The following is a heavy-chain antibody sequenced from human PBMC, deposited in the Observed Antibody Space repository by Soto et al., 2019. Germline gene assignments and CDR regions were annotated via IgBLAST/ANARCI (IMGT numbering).Heavy chain of an antibody. CDR3: AREASGYDSGHYFDY. CDR1: GGSISSYS. Sequence: ETLSLTCTVSGGSISSYSWSWIRQPPGKGLKWIGYIYYSGSTNYNPSLKSRVTISVDTSKNQFSLKLSSVTAADTAVYYCAREASGYDSGHYFDYWGQGTLVTVSS. CDR2: IYYSGST. D-gene: IGHD5-12*01. J-gene: IGHJ4*02. V-gene: IGHV4-59*01.